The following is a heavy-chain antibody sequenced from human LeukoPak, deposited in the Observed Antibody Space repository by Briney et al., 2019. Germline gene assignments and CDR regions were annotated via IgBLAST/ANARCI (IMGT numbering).Heavy chain of an antibody. D-gene: IGHD2-2*01. J-gene: IGHJ4*02. Sequence: GGSLRLSCAASGFTFSSYAMSWVRQAPGKGLEWVSAISGSGGSTYYADSVKGRFTISRDNSKNTLYLQMNSLRTEDTAVYYCAKAQGHCSSTSCYESYFDYWGQGTLVTVSS. CDR2: ISGSGGST. V-gene: IGHV3-23*01. CDR3: AKAQGHCSSTSCYESYFDY. CDR1: GFTFSSYA.